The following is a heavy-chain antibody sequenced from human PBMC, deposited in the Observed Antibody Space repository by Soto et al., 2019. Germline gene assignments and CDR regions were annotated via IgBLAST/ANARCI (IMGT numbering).Heavy chain of an antibody. CDR3: ARDDAFDNENGFDM. CDR1: GFPFSFYG. D-gene: IGHD3-3*02. V-gene: IGHV3-33*01. CDR2: IVSDGSAI. J-gene: IGHJ3*02. Sequence: SLRLSCAVSGFPFSFYGFHWVRQSPGKGLEWLGVIVSDGSAIYHADSLEGRFFISRDNSKDILYLQMNGLRVEDTAVYYCARDDAFDNENGFDMWGQGTMVTVSS.